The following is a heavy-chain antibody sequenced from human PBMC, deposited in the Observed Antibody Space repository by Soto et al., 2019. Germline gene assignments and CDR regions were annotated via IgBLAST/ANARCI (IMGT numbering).Heavy chain of an antibody. V-gene: IGHV3-23*01. D-gene: IGHD2-2*01. Sequence: GGSLRLSCAASGFTFSSYAMSWVRQAPGKGLEWVSAISGSGGSTYYADSVKGRFTISRDNSKNTLYLQMNSLRAEDTAVYYCAKEGFIVVVPAAVASDYWGQGTLVTVSS. CDR1: GFTFSSYA. J-gene: IGHJ4*02. CDR3: AKEGFIVVVPAAVASDY. CDR2: ISGSGGST.